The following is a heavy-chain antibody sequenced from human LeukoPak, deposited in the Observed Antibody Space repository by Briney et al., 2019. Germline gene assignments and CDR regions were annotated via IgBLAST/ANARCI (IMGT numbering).Heavy chain of an antibody. J-gene: IGHJ4*02. CDR2: IPNDGDKK. D-gene: IGHD3-22*01. CDR1: GFTFDNYA. V-gene: IGHV3-30-3*01. Sequence: GGSLRLSCTASGFTFDNYALHWVRQTPAKGLEWVAVIPNDGDKKFYTDSVKGRFIISRDNSKNTLSLQMSSLRLEDAAVYYCARWRGEYYYDSRGYRGAIDYWGQGTLVTVSS. CDR3: ARWRGEYYYDSRGYRGAIDY.